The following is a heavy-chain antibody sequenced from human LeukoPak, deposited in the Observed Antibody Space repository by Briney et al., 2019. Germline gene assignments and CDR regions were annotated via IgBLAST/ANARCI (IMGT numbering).Heavy chain of an antibody. V-gene: IGHV1-8*02. J-gene: IGHJ4*02. CDR1: GYTFTSYG. CDR2: MNPNSGNT. CDR3: AREAGDY. Sequence: ASVKVSCKASGYTFTSYGISWVRQAPGQGLEWMGWMNPNSGNTGYAQKFQGRVTMTRNTSISTAYMELSSLRSEDTAVYYCAREAGDYWGQGTLVTVSS.